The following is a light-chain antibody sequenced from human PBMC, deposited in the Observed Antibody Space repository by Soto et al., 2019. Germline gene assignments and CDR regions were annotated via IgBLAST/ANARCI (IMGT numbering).Light chain of an antibody. V-gene: IGLV1-47*01. CDR3: AAWDDSLSGVV. CDR1: SSNIGSNY. J-gene: IGLJ3*02. CDR2: RNN. Sequence: QSLLTQPPSASGTPGQRDTISCSGSSSNIGSNYVYWYQQLPGTAPKLLIYRNNQRPSGVPDRFSGSKSGTSASLAISGLRSEDEADYYCAAWDDSLSGVVFGGGTKLTVL.